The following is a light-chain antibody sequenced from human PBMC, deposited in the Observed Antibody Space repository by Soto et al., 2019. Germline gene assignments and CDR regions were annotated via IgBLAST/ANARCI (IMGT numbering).Light chain of an antibody. V-gene: IGKV4-1*01. CDR1: QSALYSSNNKNY. CDR2: GAS. J-gene: IGKJ1*01. Sequence: DIVITHAPDSLAVSLGEGATINCRCSQSALYSSNNKNYLAWYQQKPGQAPRLLIYGASSRATGIPDRFSGSGSGTDFTLTISRLEPEDFAVYYCQQSTFGQGTKVDI. CDR3: QQST.